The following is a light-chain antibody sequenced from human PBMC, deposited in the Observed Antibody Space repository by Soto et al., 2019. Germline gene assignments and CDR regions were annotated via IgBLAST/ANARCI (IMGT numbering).Light chain of an antibody. Sequence: QSVLTQPASVSGSPGQSITISCTGTSSDVGGYYYVSWYQQHPGQAPKLMIYEVSNRPSGVSNRFSGSKSGNTASLTISGLQAEDEADYCCSSYTSSSVVVFGGGTQLTVL. CDR1: SSDVGGYYY. CDR2: EVS. V-gene: IGLV2-14*01. J-gene: IGLJ2*01. CDR3: SSYTSSSVVV.